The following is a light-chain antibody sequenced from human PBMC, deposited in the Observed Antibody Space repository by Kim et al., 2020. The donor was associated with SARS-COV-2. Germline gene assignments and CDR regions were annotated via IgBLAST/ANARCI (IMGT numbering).Light chain of an antibody. CDR3: SSRDSTGDHVV. Sequence: SSELTQDPAVSVALGQTVRLTCKGDSLRNYYATWYQQRPGQAPTLVLYGKYDRPSGIPDRFSGSASGNTASLTITGAQAEDEGDYYCSSRDSTGDHVVFGGGTQLTVL. CDR1: SLRNYY. V-gene: IGLV3-19*01. CDR2: GKY. J-gene: IGLJ3*02.